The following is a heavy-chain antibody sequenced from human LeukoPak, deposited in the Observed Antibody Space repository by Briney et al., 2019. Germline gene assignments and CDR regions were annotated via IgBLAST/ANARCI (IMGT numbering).Heavy chain of an antibody. V-gene: IGHV1-2*02. J-gene: IGHJ6*03. CDR2: INPNSGGT. CDR3: AWSVGAHSSYYYYMDV. CDR1: GYTFTGYY. D-gene: IGHD1-26*01. Sequence: ASVKVSCKASGYTFTGYYMHWVRQAPGQGLEWMGWINPNSGGTNYAQKFQGRVTMTRDTSISTAYMELSRLRSDDTAVYYCAWSVGAHSSYYYYMDVWGKGTTVTISS.